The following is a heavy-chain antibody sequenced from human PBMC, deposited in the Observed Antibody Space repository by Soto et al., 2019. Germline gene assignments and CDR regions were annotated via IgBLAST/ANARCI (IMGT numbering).Heavy chain of an antibody. J-gene: IGHJ6*02. CDR1: GYTFTGYY. V-gene: IGHV1-2*04. CDR2: INPNSGGT. D-gene: IGHD2-2*01. CDR3: ARDGDGIVVVPARRLLGYGMDV. Sequence: GASVKVSCKASGYTFTGYYMHWVRQAPGQGLEWMGWINPNSGGTNYAQKFQGWVTMTRDTSISTAYMELSRLRSDDTAVYYCARDGDGIVVVPARRLLGYGMDVWGQGTTVTVSS.